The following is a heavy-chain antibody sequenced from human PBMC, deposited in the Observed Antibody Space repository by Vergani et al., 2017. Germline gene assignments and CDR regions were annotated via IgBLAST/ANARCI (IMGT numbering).Heavy chain of an antibody. CDR1: GFTFSSYS. V-gene: IGHV3-48*01. J-gene: IGHJ6*02. D-gene: IGHD3-10*01. CDR3: ARDAMVRGIPRYYYGMDV. Sequence: EVQLVESGGGLVQPGGSLRLSCAASGFTFSSYSMNWVRQAPGKGLEWVSYISSSSSTIYYADSVKGRFTISRDNAKNSLYLQMNSLRAEDTAVYYCARDAMVRGIPRYYYGMDVWGQGTTVTVSS. CDR2: ISSSSSTI.